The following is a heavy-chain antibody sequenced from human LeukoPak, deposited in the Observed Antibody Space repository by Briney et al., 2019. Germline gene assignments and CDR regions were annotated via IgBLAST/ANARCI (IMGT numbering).Heavy chain of an antibody. CDR1: GFTFSSYS. Sequence: GGSLRLSCAASGFTFSSYSMNWVRQAPGKGLEWVSSISSSSSYIYYADSVKGRFTISRDNAKNSLYLQMNSLRAEDTTVYYCARDCSGGSCYFAFDYWGQGTLVTVSS. CDR2: ISSSSSYI. V-gene: IGHV3-21*01. D-gene: IGHD2-15*01. J-gene: IGHJ4*02. CDR3: ARDCSGGSCYFAFDY.